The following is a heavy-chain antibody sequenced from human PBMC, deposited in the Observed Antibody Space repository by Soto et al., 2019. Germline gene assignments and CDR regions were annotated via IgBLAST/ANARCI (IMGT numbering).Heavy chain of an antibody. J-gene: IGHJ4*02. Sequence: ASVKVSCKASGYTFTTYGLSWVRQAPGQGLEWMGWISAENGNTNYAQIFQGRVTMTIDTSTSTGYMELRSLKFDDTTVYYCARDLKVVAGIEAYWGQGTLVTVSS. V-gene: IGHV1-18*01. CDR3: ARDLKVVAGIEAY. CDR1: GYTFTTYG. CDR2: ISAENGNT. D-gene: IGHD6-19*01.